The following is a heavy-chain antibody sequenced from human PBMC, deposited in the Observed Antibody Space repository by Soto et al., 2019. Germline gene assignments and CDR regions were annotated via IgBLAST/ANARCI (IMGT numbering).Heavy chain of an antibody. J-gene: IGHJ4*02. D-gene: IGHD4-17*01. V-gene: IGHV4-59*01. CDR1: GGSIIGYY. CDR2: IHYSGST. Sequence: SETLSLTCTVSGGSIIGYYWSWIRQPPGKGLQWIGNIHYSGSTNYNPSLKSRVTISVVSPSNQVSLKLSSVTAADAAVYYCTRVGGYSGDYPNFDYWGQGTLVTVSS. CDR3: TRVGGYSGDYPNFDY.